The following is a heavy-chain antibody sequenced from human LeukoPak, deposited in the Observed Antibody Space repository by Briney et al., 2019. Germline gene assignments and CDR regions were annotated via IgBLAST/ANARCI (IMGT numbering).Heavy chain of an antibody. CDR2: IVGSGGST. V-gene: IGHV3-23*01. CDR3: SKWGDYDVLTGYYDSDF. J-gene: IGHJ4*02. CDR1: GFTFSNYA. D-gene: IGHD3-9*01. Sequence: HGGSLRLSCEASGFTFSNYAMSWVRQAPGKGLEWVSAIVGSGGSTYYADSVKGRFTISRDNSKNTLFLQMNSLRVEDTALYYCSKWGDYDVLTGYYDSDFWGQGTLVTVSS.